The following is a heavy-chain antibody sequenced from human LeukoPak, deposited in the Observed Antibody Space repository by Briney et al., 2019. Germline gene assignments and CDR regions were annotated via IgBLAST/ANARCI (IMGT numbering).Heavy chain of an antibody. CDR2: IYFSGNT. Sequence: SGTLSLTCTVSGGSIRSNSYYWGWIRQPPGKGLEWIGSIYFSGNTYYNPSLKSRVTISVDTSKNQFSLKLSSVTAADTAVYYCATGSSRYYYYMDVWGKGTTVTVSS. CDR1: GGSIRSNSYY. CDR3: ATGSSRYYYYMDV. J-gene: IGHJ6*03. V-gene: IGHV4-39*01. D-gene: IGHD3-10*01.